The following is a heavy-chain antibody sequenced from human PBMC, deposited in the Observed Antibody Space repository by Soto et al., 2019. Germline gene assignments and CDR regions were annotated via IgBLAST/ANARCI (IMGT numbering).Heavy chain of an antibody. V-gene: IGHV1-69*13. J-gene: IGHJ6*02. CDR3: ARGDATKIVVTTYYAMDV. CDR1: GGTFSSYA. D-gene: IGHD4-17*01. Sequence: SVKVSCKASGGTFSSYAISWVRQAPGQGLEWMGGIITVFGTANYAQKFQGRVTITADESTNIVYMDVTSLRSEDTAVYYCARGDATKIVVTTYYAMDVWGQGTTVTVSS. CDR2: IITVFGTA.